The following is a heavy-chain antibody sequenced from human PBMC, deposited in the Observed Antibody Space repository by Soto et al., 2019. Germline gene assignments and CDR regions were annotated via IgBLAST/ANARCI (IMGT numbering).Heavy chain of an antibody. CDR2: IYSGDNT. CDR3: ARDLSARGVYFDY. V-gene: IGHV3-53*01. CDR1: GFTVSSNY. Sequence: ESGGGLIQPGGSLRLSCAASGFTVSSNYMSWVRQAPGKGLEWVSLIYSGDNTYYADSVKGRFTISRDNSKNTLYLQMNSLRAEDTAVYYCARDLSARGVYFDYWGQGTLVTVSS. J-gene: IGHJ4*02. D-gene: IGHD3-10*01.